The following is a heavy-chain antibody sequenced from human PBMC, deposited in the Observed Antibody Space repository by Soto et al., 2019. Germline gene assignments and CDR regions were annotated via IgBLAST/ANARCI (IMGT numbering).Heavy chain of an antibody. CDR2: IGALTGDI. J-gene: IGHJ4*02. V-gene: IGHV3-48*01. CDR1: GVTFSSYT. D-gene: IGHD3-3*01. CDR3: ARERGGYYFDY. Sequence: GGSLRLSCAASGVTFSSYTMTWFRRAPGKGLEWVAYIGALTGDIKHADSVKGRLTISRDNAKNSLYLHMNSLRAEDTAVYYCARERGGYYFDYWGLGTLVTVSS.